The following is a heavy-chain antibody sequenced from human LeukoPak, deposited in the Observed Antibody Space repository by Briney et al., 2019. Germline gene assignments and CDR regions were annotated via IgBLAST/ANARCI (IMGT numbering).Heavy chain of an antibody. D-gene: IGHD6-19*01. CDR3: ARAFHSGWDYYYYMDV. V-gene: IGHV3-11*04. J-gene: IGHJ6*03. CDR1: GFTFSDYY. Sequence: GGSLRLSCAASGFTFSDYYMSWIRQAPGRGLEWVSYISGGAGTTYYADFVEGRFTISRDNAKNSLYLQMNSLRAEDTAVYYCARAFHSGWDYYYYMDVWGKGTTVTVSS. CDR2: ISGGAGTT.